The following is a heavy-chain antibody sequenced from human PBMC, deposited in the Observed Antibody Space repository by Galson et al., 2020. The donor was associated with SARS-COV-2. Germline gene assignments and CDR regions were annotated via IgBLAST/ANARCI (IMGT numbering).Heavy chain of an antibody. CDR2: ISYDGSNK. J-gene: IGHJ3*01. CDR3: ASEGSGRYSCGWGAFDF. CDR1: GFTFSSYA. Sequence: GESLKISCAASGFTFSSYAMHWVRQAPGKGLEWVAVISYDGSNKYYADSVKGRFTISRDNSKNTLYLQMNSLRAEDTAVYYCASEGSGRYSCGWGAFDFWCQGTMVTVSS. D-gene: IGHD6-25*01. V-gene: IGHV3-30*04.